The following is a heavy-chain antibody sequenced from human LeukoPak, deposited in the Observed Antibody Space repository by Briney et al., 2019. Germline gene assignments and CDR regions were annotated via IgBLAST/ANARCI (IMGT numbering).Heavy chain of an antibody. V-gene: IGHV1-24*01. J-gene: IGHJ4*02. CDR3: APYLVNPDTAMNPIDY. CDR1: GYTLTELS. CDR2: FDPEDGET. D-gene: IGHD5-18*01. Sequence: ASVKVSCKVSGYTLTELSMHWVRQAPGKGLEWMGGFDPEDGETIYAQKFQGRVTMTEDTSTDTAYMELSSLRSEDTAVYYCAPYLVNPDTAMNPIDYWGQGTLVTVSS.